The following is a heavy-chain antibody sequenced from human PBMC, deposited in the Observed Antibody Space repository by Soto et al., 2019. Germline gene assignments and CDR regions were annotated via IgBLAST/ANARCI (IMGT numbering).Heavy chain of an antibody. Sequence: GGSLRLSCAASGFTFSSYSMNCVRQAPGKGLEWVSSISSISSYIYYADSVKGRFTISRDNAKNSLYVQMKSLRAEDTAVYYCARDLSIQGRFLEWLPHGYYGMDVWGQGTTVTVSS. CDR3: ARDLSIQGRFLEWLPHGYYGMDV. J-gene: IGHJ6*02. V-gene: IGHV3-21*01. D-gene: IGHD3-3*01. CDR1: GFTFSSYS. CDR2: ISSISSYI.